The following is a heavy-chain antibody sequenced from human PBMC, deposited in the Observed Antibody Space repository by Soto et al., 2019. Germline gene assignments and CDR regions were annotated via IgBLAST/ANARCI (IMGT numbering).Heavy chain of an antibody. CDR2: IKQDGSER. D-gene: IGHD2-15*01. J-gene: IGHJ4*02. Sequence: GGSLRLSCAASGFTFSTYGMNWVRQAPGKGPEWVANIKQDGSERYYVDSVKGRFTISRDNTKNILFLQMHNLRAEDTAVYYCASRLSAVVYLGYFDYWGQGTLVTVSS. V-gene: IGHV3-7*03. CDR1: GFTFSTYG. CDR3: ASRLSAVVYLGYFDY.